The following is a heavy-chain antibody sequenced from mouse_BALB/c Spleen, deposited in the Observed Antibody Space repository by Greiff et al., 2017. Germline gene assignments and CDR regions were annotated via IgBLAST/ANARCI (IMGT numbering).Heavy chain of an antibody. Sequence: VQLQQSGPELVKPGASVKISCKASGYAFSSSWMNWVKQRPGQGLEWIGRIYPGDGDTNYNGKFKGKATLTADKSSSTAYMQLSSLTSVDSAVYFCARSPYYYGSSYRDYWGQGTTLTVSS. D-gene: IGHD1-1*01. CDR2: IYPGDGDT. V-gene: IGHV1-82*01. J-gene: IGHJ2*01. CDR3: ARSPYYYGSSYRDY. CDR1: GYAFSSSW.